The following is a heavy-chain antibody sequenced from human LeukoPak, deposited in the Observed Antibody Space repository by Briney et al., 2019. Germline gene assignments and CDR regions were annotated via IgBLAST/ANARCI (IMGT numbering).Heavy chain of an antibody. CDR3: ARQGGYSSAIGMGY. Sequence: ASVKVACKVSGYTLTELSMHWVRQAPGQGLEWMGIINPSGGSTSYAQKFQGRVTMTRDTSTRTVYMEVSSLRSEDTAVYYCARQGGYSSAIGMGYWGQGTLVTVSS. D-gene: IGHD6-19*01. J-gene: IGHJ4*02. CDR2: INPSGGST. V-gene: IGHV1-46*01. CDR1: GYTLTELS.